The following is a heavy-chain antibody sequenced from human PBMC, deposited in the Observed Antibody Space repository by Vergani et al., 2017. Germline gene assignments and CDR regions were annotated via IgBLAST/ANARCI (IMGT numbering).Heavy chain of an antibody. CDR3: ARSDTETNGHLYYYVYMDV. CDR2: IDPRGRS. V-gene: IGHV4-34*01. J-gene: IGHJ6*04. D-gene: IGHD3-16*01. CDR1: GGSFSSYH. Sequence: QVQLQQWGAGLLKPSETLSLTCAVSGGSFSSYHWTWIRQSPGEGLGWIGGIDPRGRSDYNPSLKGRVSMSIDTSMNQFSLRLTSVTVADTAVYYCARSDTETNGHLYYYVYMDVWGKGTAVTVSS.